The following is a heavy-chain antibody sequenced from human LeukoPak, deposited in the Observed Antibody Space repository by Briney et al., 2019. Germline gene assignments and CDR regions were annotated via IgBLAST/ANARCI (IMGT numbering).Heavy chain of an antibody. CDR2: FDPEDGET. J-gene: IGHJ4*02. CDR3: ATLVAAAGTGGGYFDY. D-gene: IGHD6-13*01. Sequence: ASVKVSCKVSGYTLTELSMHWVRQAPGKGLEWMGGFDPEDGETIYAQKFQGRVTMTEDTSTDTAYMELSSLRSEDTAVYYCATLVAAAGTGGGYFDYWGQGTLVTVSS. CDR1: GYTLTELS. V-gene: IGHV1-24*01.